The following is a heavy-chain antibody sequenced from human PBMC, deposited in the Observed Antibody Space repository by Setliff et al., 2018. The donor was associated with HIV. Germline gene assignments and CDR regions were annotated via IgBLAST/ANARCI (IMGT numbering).Heavy chain of an antibody. CDR3: ARADSGDYSAFDL. CDR1: GYTFTNFW. J-gene: IGHJ5*02. D-gene: IGHD1-26*01. Sequence: GESLKISCKGSGYTFTNFWIGWVRQVPGKGLELMGIIYPGDSDTRYSPSFQGQVTISADKSISTAYLQWNSLKASDTAIYYCARADSGDYSAFDLWGQGTLVTVSS. CDR2: IYPGDSDT. V-gene: IGHV5-51*01.